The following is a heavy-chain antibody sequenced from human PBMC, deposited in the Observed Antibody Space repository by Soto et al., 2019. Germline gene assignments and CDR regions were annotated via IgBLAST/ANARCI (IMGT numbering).Heavy chain of an antibody. CDR1: GFTFSSYA. CDR3: ARGEEADTDY. J-gene: IGHJ4*02. V-gene: IGHV3-30-3*01. CDR2: ISYDGSNK. Sequence: QVQLVESGGGVVQPGRSLRLSCAASGFTFSSYAMHWVRQAPGKGLEWVAVISYDGSNKYYADSVKGRFTISRDNSKNTLYRQMNSLRAEDTAVYYCARGEEADTDYWGQGTLVTVSS.